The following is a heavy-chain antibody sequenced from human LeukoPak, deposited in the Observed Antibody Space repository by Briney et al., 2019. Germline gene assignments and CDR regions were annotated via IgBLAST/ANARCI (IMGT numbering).Heavy chain of an antibody. Sequence: WASVKVSCKASGYTFTSYDINWVRQATGQGLEWMGWMNPNSGNTGYAQKFQGRVTMTRNTSISTAYMELSSLRSEDTAVYYCARGKKDDSSGYILTGLYYFDYWGQGTLVTVSS. J-gene: IGHJ4*02. CDR3: ARGKKDDSSGYILTGLYYFDY. CDR1: GYTFTSYD. V-gene: IGHV1-8*01. D-gene: IGHD3-22*01. CDR2: MNPNSGNT.